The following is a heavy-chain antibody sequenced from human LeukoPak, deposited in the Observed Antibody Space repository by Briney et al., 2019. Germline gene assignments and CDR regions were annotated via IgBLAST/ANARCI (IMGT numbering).Heavy chain of an antibody. Sequence: ASVKVSCKVSGYTLTELSMHWVRPAPGKGLAWMGGFDPEDGETIYAQKFQGRVTMTEDTSTDTAYMELSSLRSEDTAVYYCATIVSSGYAYFDYWGQGTLVTVSS. CDR3: ATIVSSGYAYFDY. J-gene: IGHJ4*02. CDR1: GYTLTELS. V-gene: IGHV1-24*01. CDR2: FDPEDGET. D-gene: IGHD3-22*01.